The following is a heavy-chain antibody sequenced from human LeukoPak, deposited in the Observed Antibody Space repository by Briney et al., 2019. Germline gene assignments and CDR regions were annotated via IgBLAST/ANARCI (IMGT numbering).Heavy chain of an antibody. D-gene: IGHD6-13*01. J-gene: IGHJ5*02. CDR1: GFTFSSYS. CDR2: ISSSSSYI. Sequence: GGSLRLSCAASGFTFSSYSMNWVRQAPGKGLEWVPSISSSSSYIYYADSVKGRFTISRDNAKNSLYLQMNSLRAEDTAVYYCARPYSSSWYYWFDPWGQGTLVTVSS. CDR3: ARPYSSSWYYWFDP. V-gene: IGHV3-21*01.